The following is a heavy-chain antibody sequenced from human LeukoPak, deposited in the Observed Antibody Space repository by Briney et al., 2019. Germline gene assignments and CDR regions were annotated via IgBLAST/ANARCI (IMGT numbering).Heavy chain of an antibody. V-gene: IGHV3-21*01. D-gene: IGHD6-13*01. J-gene: IGHJ4*02. CDR2: ISSSSSYI. CDR3: ARGIAAADDY. CDR1: GFTFSSYS. Sequence: KPGGSLRLSRAASGFTFSSYSMNWVRQAPGKGLEWVSSISSSSSYIYYADSVKGRFTISRDNAKNSLYLQMNSLRAEDTAVYYCARGIAAADDYWGQGTLVTVSS.